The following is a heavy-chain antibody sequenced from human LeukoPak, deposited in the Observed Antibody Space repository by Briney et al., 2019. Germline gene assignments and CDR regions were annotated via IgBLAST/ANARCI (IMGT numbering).Heavy chain of an antibody. CDR1: GGSISSGSYY. J-gene: IGHJ3*02. CDR3: ARERGYSYGPDGFDI. CDR2: IYTSGST. D-gene: IGHD5-18*01. V-gene: IGHV4-61*02. Sequence: SQTLCLTCTVSGGSISSGSYYWSWIRQPAGKGLEWIGRIYTSGSTNYKPSLKSRVTISVDTSKNQFSLKLSSVTAADTAVYYCARERGYSYGPDGFDIWGQGTMVTVS.